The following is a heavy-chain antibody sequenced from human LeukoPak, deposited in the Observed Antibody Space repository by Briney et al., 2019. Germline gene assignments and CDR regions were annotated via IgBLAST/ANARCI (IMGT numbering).Heavy chain of an antibody. CDR2: ISGSGGST. CDR1: GFTFSSYA. Sequence: GGSLRLSCAASGFTFSSYAMSWVRQAPGKGLEWVSAISGSGGSTYYADSVTGRFTISRDNSKNTLYLQMNSLRAEDTAVYYCAKGTSVVNYYYYYYMDVWGKGTTVTVSS. D-gene: IGHD2-15*01. J-gene: IGHJ6*03. V-gene: IGHV3-23*01. CDR3: AKGTSVVNYYYYYYMDV.